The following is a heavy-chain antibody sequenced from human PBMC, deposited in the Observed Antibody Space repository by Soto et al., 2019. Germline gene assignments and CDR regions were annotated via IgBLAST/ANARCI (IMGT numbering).Heavy chain of an antibody. CDR2: INPSGGSR. D-gene: IGHD6-13*01. CDR3: ARGPYSTSWSLPSYFDY. Sequence: EASVKVSCKASGYTFTSYYMHWVRQVPGQGLEWMGIINPSGGSRSYAQKFQGRVTMTKDTSTSTVYMELSSLTSEDTAVYYCARGPYSTSWSLPSYFDYWGQGTLVTVS. J-gene: IGHJ4*02. V-gene: IGHV1-46*01. CDR1: GYTFTSYY.